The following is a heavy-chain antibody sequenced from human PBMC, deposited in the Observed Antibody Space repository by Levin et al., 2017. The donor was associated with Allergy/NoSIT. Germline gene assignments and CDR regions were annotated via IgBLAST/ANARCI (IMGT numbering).Heavy chain of an antibody. V-gene: IGHV3-11*05. CDR3: ARDAPYYYDNSGYTDLDY. Sequence: PGGSLRLSCAASGFTFNDYYLSWIRQAPGKGLEWVSYISDTGNYTSYADSVKGRFTISRNNAENSLYLQMNSLRAEDTAVYYCARDAPYYYDNSGYTDLDYWGQGTLVTVSS. CDR2: ISDTGNYT. D-gene: IGHD3-22*01. CDR1: GFTFNDYY. J-gene: IGHJ4*02.